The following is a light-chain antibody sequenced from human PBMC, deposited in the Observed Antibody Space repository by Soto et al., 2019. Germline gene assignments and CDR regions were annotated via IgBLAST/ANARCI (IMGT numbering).Light chain of an antibody. CDR3: SPYTSSSTHV. V-gene: IGLV2-14*01. CDR2: DVS. CDR1: SSDVGGYNY. J-gene: IGLJ1*01. Sequence: QSVLTQPASVSGSPGQSITISCTGTSSDVGGYNYVSWYQQHPGKAPKLMIYDVSNRPSGVSNRFSGSKSDNTASLAISGLQAEDEADYYCSPYTSSSTHVFGTGTKVTVL.